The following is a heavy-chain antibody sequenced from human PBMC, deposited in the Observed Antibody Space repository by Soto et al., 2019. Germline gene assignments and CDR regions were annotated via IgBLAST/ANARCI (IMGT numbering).Heavy chain of an antibody. J-gene: IGHJ4*02. CDR3: ARSSGPTGDY. CDR2: IYHSGST. Sequence: SETLSLTCAVSGGSISSGGYSWSWIRQPAGKGLEWIGFIYHSGSTNYNPSLKSRFTISRDNAKNTLYLQMNSLRAEDTAVYYCARSSGPTGDYWGQGTLVTVSS. CDR1: GGSISSGGYS. V-gene: IGHV4-30-2*01.